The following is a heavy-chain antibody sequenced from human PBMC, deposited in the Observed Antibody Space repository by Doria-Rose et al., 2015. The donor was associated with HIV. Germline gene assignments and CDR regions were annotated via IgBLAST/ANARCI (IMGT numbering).Heavy chain of an antibody. V-gene: IGHV2-26*01. D-gene: IGHD6-13*01. J-gene: IGHJ4*02. CDR2: IFSDDER. CDR1: GVSLSSPGMG. CDR3: ARIKSSRWYHKYYFDF. Sequence: QITLKESGPVLVKPTETLTLTCTVSGVSLSSPGMGVSWIRQPPGKALWWHANIFSDDERSYKTSLKSRLTISRGTSKSQVVLTMTDMDPVDTATYYCARIKSSRWYHKYYFDFWGQGTLVIVSA.